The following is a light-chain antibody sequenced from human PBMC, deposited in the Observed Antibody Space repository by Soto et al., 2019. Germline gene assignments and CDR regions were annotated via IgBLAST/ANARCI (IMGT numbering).Light chain of an antibody. V-gene: IGLV2-14*01. CDR2: DVS. CDR3: SSYTSSNTPYVV. Sequence: QSALTQPASVSGSPGQSITISCTGTSSDVGAYNYVSWYQQHPGKAPKLMIYDVSNRPSGVSNRFSGSKSGNTASLTISGLQAKDEADYFCSSYTSSNTPYVVFGGGPKLTVL. J-gene: IGLJ2*01. CDR1: SSDVGAYNY.